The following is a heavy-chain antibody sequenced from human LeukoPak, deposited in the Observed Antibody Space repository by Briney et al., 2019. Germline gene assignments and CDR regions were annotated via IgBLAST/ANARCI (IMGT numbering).Heavy chain of an antibody. CDR2: IYYTGSA. J-gene: IGHJ4*02. V-gene: IGHV4-61*08. CDR1: SGSVSNGDYY. Sequence: PLETLSLTCTVSSGSVSNGDYYWSWLRQPPGKALEWIGYIYYTGSAYYNPSLEGRVTLSVDTSKNQFSVKLSSVTAADTAVYYCARSRNYYGSGDYWGQGTLVTVSS. CDR3: ARSRNYYGSGDY. D-gene: IGHD3-10*01.